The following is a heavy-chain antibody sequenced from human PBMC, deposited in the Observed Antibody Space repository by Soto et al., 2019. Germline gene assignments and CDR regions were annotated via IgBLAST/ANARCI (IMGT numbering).Heavy chain of an antibody. CDR2: ISGSGGGT. V-gene: IGHV3-23*01. Sequence: EVQVLESGGGLVQPGGSLRLSCAASGITFTKYDMAWVRQAPEKGLEWVSGISGSGGGTYYEDSVKGRFTISRDNSKNTLLMQLNSMRADEKAKYYCVWDYGGYNGFDIWFEGTMVTVSS. CDR3: VWDYGGYNGFDI. D-gene: IGHD4-17*01. J-gene: IGHJ3*02. CDR1: GITFTKYD.